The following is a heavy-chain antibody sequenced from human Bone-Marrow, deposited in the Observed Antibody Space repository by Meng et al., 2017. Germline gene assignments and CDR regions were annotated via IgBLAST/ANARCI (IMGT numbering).Heavy chain of an antibody. V-gene: IGHV3-73*02. CDR3: TTDLPFTEGGVVTT. D-gene: IGHD3-16*01. Sequence: VGLGQSGGVLVQPGGSLKLSCAASGFPFSGSAMHWVRRASGKGLEWVGRIRSKANSYATAYAASVKGRFTISRDDAKNTLYLQMNSLKTEDTAVYYCTTDLPFTEGGVVTTWGQGTLVTVSS. J-gene: IGHJ5*02. CDR1: GFPFSGSA. CDR2: IRSKANSYAT.